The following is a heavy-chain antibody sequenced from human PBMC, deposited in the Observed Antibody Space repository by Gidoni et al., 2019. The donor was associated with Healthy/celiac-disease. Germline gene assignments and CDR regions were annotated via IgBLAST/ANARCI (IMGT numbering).Heavy chain of an antibody. Sequence: QVQLVQSGAEVKKPGASVKVSCQASGYTFTSYYMHWVRQAPGQGLEWMGIINPSGGSTSYAQKFQGRVTMTRDTSTSTVYMELSSLRSEDTAVYYCARDYIVAVAGTAMDYWGQGTLVTVSS. V-gene: IGHV1-46*01. CDR3: ARDYIVAVAGTAMDY. J-gene: IGHJ4*02. CDR2: INPSGGST. CDR1: GYTFTSYY. D-gene: IGHD6-19*01.